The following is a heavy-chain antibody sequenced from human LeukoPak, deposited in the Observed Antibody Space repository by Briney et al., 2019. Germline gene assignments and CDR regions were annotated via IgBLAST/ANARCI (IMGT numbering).Heavy chain of an antibody. CDR1: GFTFSSYS. CDR3: ARDPYSSGWYKDAFDI. J-gene: IGHJ3*02. V-gene: IGHV3-21*01. CDR2: ISSSSSYI. Sequence: PGGSLRLSCAASGFTFSSYSMNWVRQAPGKGLEWVSSISSSSSYINYADSVKGRFTISRDNAQNSLFLQLNSLRAEDTAVYYCARDPYSSGWYKDAFDIWGQGTMVTISS. D-gene: IGHD6-19*01.